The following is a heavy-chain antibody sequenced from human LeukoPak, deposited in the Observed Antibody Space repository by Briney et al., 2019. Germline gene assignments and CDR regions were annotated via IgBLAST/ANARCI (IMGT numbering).Heavy chain of an antibody. CDR3: ARESAPPVAQYGYCSGGSCGGYFDY. D-gene: IGHD2-15*01. Sequence: GGSLRLSCAASGFTFSDYYMSWIRQAPGKGLEWVSYISSSGSTIYYADSVKGRFTISRDNAKNSLYLQINSLRAEDTAVYYCARESAPPVAQYGYCSGGSCGGYFDYWGQGTLVTVSS. J-gene: IGHJ4*02. CDR1: GFTFSDYY. V-gene: IGHV3-11*01. CDR2: ISSSGSTI.